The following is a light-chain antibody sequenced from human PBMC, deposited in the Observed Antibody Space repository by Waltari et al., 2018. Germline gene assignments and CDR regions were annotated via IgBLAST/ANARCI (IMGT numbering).Light chain of an antibody. CDR2: DVT. J-gene: IGLJ1*01. CDR3: CSYAGNYANYV. V-gene: IGLV2-11*01. CDR1: SSDVGAYGY. Sequence: QSALIQPRAVSRSPGQSVIRSCTGASSDVGAYGYVSWYQQHPANAPTLIIYDVTNRPSGVPARFSGSKSGTTASLTISGLQAEDEAEYYCCSYAGNYANYVFGTGTRLT.